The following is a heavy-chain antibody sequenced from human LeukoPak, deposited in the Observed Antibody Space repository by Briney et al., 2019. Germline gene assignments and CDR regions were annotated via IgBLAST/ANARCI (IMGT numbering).Heavy chain of an antibody. Sequence: GGSLRLSCAASGFTFSSYWVSWVRQAPGKGREWVANIKQDGSEKYDVDSVKGRFTISRDNAKNSLYLQMNSLRAEDTAVYYCARDRLRYFDWLLVAPLDYWGQGTLVTVSS. J-gene: IGHJ4*02. CDR2: IKQDGSEK. CDR1: GFTFSSYW. V-gene: IGHV3-7*01. CDR3: ARDRLRYFDWLLVAPLDY. D-gene: IGHD3-9*01.